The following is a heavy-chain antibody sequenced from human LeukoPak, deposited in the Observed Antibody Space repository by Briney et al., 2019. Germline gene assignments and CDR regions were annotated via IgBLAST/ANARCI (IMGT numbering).Heavy chain of an antibody. Sequence: SETLSLTCAVYGGSFSGYYWSWIRQPPGKGLEWIGEINHSGSTNYNPSLKSRVTISVDTSKNQFSLKLSSVAATDTAVYYCARRGFAAAAHFDYWGQGTLVTVSS. CDR2: INHSGST. J-gene: IGHJ4*02. CDR1: GGSFSGYY. CDR3: ARRGFAAAAHFDY. V-gene: IGHV4-34*01. D-gene: IGHD6-13*01.